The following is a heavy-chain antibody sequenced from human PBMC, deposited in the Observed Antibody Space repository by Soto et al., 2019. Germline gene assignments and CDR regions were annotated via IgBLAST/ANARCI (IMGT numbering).Heavy chain of an antibody. Sequence: GGSLRLSCAASGFTFSSYAMSRVRQAPGKGLEWVSAISGSVGSTYYADSVKGRFTISRDNSKNTLYLQMNSLRAEDTAVYYCAKSSGYYSGNFDYWGQGTMVIFS. CDR1: GFTFSSYA. V-gene: IGHV3-23*01. J-gene: IGHJ4*02. CDR3: AKSSGYYSGNFDY. D-gene: IGHD3-22*01. CDR2: ISGSVGST.